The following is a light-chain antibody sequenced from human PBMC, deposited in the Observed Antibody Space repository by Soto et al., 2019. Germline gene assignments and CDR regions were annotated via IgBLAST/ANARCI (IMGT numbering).Light chain of an antibody. J-gene: IGLJ3*02. CDR3: AAWDDSLIAWV. CDR1: SSNIGSNT. V-gene: IGLV1-44*01. Sequence: QLVLTQPPSTSGTPGQRVTISCSGSSSNIGSNTVNWFQQLPGTAPKLLIYSNNQRPSGVPDRFSGSKSDTSASLAISGLQSEDEADYYCAAWDDSLIAWVFGGGTQLTVL. CDR2: SNN.